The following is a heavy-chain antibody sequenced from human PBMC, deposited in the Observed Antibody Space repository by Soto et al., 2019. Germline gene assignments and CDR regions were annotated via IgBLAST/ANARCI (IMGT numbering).Heavy chain of an antibody. V-gene: IGHV4-34*01. CDR2: INHSGST. J-gene: IGHJ6*03. CDR1: GGSFSGYY. CDR3: ARERGPTYYYGSGSYYNPLSYMDV. Sequence: SETLSLTCAVYGGSFSGYYWSWIRQPPGKGLEWIGEINHSGSTNYNPSIKSRVTISVDTSKNQFSLKLSSVTAADTALYYCARERGPTYYYGSGSYYNPLSYMDVWGKGTTVTVSS. D-gene: IGHD3-10*01.